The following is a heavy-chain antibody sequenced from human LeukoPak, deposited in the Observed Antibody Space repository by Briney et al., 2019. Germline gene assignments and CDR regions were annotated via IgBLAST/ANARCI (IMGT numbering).Heavy chain of an antibody. V-gene: IGHV4-59*01. CDR3: ARRSSGWYSMGYFDY. CDR1: GVSISSYY. D-gene: IGHD6-19*01. J-gene: IGHJ4*02. CDR2: IYYSGRT. Sequence: SETLSLTCSVSGVSISSYYWSWIRQPPGKGLEWIGYIYYSGRTSYNPSLKNRVTISVDTSKNQFSLQLSSLTAADTAVYYCARRSSGWYSMGYFDYWGQGTLVTVSS.